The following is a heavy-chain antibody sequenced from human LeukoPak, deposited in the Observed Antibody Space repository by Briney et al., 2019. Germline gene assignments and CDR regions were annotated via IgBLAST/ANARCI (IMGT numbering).Heavy chain of an antibody. J-gene: IGHJ4*02. V-gene: IGHV4-61*01. CDR2: MFYRGST. D-gene: IGHD3-9*01. CDR1: GASVSSGSYS. Sequence: PSETLSLTCTVSGASVSSGSYSWNWIRQPPGKGLEGIGYMFYRGSTNYNPSLKSRVTISVDSSKNQFSLNLSSLTAAHPAMYYRERFHTSTGSFDFSGQGTLVTASS. CDR3: ERFHTSTGSFDF.